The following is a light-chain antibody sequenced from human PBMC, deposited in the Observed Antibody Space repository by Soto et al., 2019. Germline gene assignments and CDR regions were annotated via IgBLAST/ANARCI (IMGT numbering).Light chain of an antibody. J-gene: IGKJ1*01. V-gene: IGKV2-28*01. CDR3: MQALRAPPT. Sequence: DIVMTQSPLSLPVTPGETASISCRSSQSLLSSNGYNYLDWYLQKPGQSPQLLIYLGSNRASGVPDRFSGSGSGTDFTLEISRVEAEDVGIYHCMQALRAPPTFGQGTKVDIK. CDR2: LGS. CDR1: QSLLSSNGYNY.